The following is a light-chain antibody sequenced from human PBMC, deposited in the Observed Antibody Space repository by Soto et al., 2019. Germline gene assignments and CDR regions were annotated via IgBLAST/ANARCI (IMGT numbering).Light chain of an antibody. CDR1: QSVSYSSGNKNY. V-gene: IGKV4-1*01. CDR2: WAS. Sequence: DIVMTQSPDSLAVSLGERATINCTSSQSVSYSSGNKNYLAWYQQKPGQPPKLLISWASTRESGVPDRFSGSGSGTDFTLTISSLQAEDVAVYYCQQYYSNFYTFGQGTKLEIK. CDR3: QQYYSNFYT. J-gene: IGKJ2*01.